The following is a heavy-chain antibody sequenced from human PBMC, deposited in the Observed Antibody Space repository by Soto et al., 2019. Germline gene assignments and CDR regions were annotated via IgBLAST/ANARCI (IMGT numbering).Heavy chain of an antibody. CDR3: AREGALYWFGEGTGEGYFDY. Sequence: GGSLRLSCAASGFTFSAYEMNWVRQAPGRGLEWLSYISGSGSFIYYADSVKGRSTISRDNAKKTVYLQMSSLRPEDTAFYYCAREGALYWFGEGTGEGYFDYWGPGTLVTVSS. J-gene: IGHJ4*02. D-gene: IGHD3-10*01. CDR2: ISGSGSFI. V-gene: IGHV3-48*03. CDR1: GFTFSAYE.